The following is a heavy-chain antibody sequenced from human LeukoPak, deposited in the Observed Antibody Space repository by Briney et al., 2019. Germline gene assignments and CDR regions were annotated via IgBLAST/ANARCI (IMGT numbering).Heavy chain of an antibody. V-gene: IGHV1-2*02. Sequence: GASVKVSCKASGYTLTGHYIHWVRQAPGEGLEWMGWINPNSGGTKYAQKFQGRVTMTRDTSISTAYMELSKLRSDDTAVYSCARDYGFYSGLYFFDYWGQGTLVTVSS. CDR1: GYTLTGHY. CDR3: ARDYGFYSGLYFFDY. J-gene: IGHJ4*02. D-gene: IGHD1-26*01. CDR2: INPNSGGT.